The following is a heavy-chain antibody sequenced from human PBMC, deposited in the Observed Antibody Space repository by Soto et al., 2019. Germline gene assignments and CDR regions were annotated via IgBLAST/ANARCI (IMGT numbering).Heavy chain of an antibody. J-gene: IGHJ4*02. D-gene: IGHD2-15*01. CDR2: ISYDGSAK. CDR1: GFTFSSYG. Sequence: QVQLVESGGGVVQPERSLRLSYAVSGFTFSSYGIHWVRQAPGKGLEWVAVISYDGSAKHYADSVKGRFTISRDNSKNTVYLQMNSLRPDDTAVYYCAKGMFRAATTSGAVDHWGQGTVVTMSS. CDR3: AKGMFRAATTSGAVDH. V-gene: IGHV3-30*18.